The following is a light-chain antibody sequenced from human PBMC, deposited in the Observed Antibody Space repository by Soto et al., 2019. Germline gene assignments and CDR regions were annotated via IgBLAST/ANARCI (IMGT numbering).Light chain of an antibody. CDR1: QSVSSY. V-gene: IGKV3-20*01. CDR3: QQYESSLT. CDR2: GAS. Sequence: EIVLTQSPASLSLSLGERATLSCRASQSVSSYLAWYQQKPGQAPRLLIYGASSRATGIPDRFSGSGSGTDFTLTISRLEPEDFGVYYCQQYESSLTFGGGTKVDIK. J-gene: IGKJ4*01.